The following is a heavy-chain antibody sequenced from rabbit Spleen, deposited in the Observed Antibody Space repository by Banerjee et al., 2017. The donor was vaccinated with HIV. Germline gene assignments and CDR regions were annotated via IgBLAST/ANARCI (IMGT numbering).Heavy chain of an antibody. CDR2: INAVTGKA. CDR3: ARDLAAIIGWNFGL. Sequence: QERLVESGGGLVKPEGSLKLSCTASGFSFSNKAVMCWVRQAPGKGLEWIACINAVTGKAVYASWAKGRFTFSKTSSTTVTLQMTSLTAADTATYFCARDLAAIIGWNFGLWGPGTLVTVS. CDR1: GFSFSNKAV. D-gene: IGHD4-1*01. J-gene: IGHJ4*01. V-gene: IGHV1S45*01.